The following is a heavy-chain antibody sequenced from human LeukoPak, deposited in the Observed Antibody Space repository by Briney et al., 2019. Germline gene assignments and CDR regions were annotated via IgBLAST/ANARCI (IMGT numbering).Heavy chain of an antibody. J-gene: IGHJ3*02. CDR1: GFTFDDYG. Sequence: GGSLRLSCAASGFTFDDYGMSWVRQAPGKGLEWASGINWNGGSTGYADSVKGRFTISRDNAKNSLYLQMNSLRAEDTALYYCASAYYYGSGSYRNAFDIWGQGTMVTVSS. V-gene: IGHV3-20*04. CDR2: INWNGGST. CDR3: ASAYYYGSGSYRNAFDI. D-gene: IGHD3-10*01.